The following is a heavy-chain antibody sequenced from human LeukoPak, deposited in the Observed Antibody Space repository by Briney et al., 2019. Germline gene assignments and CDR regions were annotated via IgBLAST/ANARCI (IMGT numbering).Heavy chain of an antibody. J-gene: IGHJ3*02. CDR3: ARGGRSAFDI. V-gene: IGHV4-4*02. CDR2: IFHIGVT. Sequence: SETLSLTCAVSGGSISSDHWWSWVRQPPGKSLEWIGEIFHIGVTNYKPSLKNRVSMSVDNSRHQFSLNLRSVTAADTAVYFCARGGRSAFDIWGPGTKVIVSS. CDR1: GGSISSDHW.